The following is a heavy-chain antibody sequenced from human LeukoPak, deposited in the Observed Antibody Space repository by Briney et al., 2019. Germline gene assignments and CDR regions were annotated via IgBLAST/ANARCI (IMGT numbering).Heavy chain of an antibody. CDR1: GGSISSYY. V-gene: IGHV4-59*01. D-gene: IGHD6-19*01. CDR3: ARDRTPYSSGWYKDAFDI. J-gene: IGHJ3*02. Sequence: SETLSLTCTVSGGSISSYYWSWIRQPPGKGLEWIGYIYYSGSTNYNPSLKSRVTLSVDTSKNQFSLKLSSVTAADTAVYYCARDRTPYSSGWYKDAFDIWGQGTMVTVSS. CDR2: IYYSGST.